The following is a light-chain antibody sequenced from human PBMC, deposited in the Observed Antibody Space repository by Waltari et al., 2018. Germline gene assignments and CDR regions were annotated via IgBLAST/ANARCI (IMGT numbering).Light chain of an antibody. Sequence: DIVMTQSPDSLAVSLGERATINCKSSQRVLYSSNNKNYLAWYQQKPGQPPKLIIYWASTRESGVPDRFSGSGSGTDFTLTISSLQAEDVAVYYCQQYYSSPWTFGQGTKVEIK. CDR1: QRVLYSSNNKNY. J-gene: IGKJ1*01. CDR2: WAS. V-gene: IGKV4-1*01. CDR3: QQYYSSPWT.